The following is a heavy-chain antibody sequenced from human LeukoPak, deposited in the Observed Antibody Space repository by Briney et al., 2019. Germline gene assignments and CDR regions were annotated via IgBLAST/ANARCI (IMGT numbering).Heavy chain of an antibody. CDR3: AKEAGERRQQQAADY. J-gene: IGHJ4*02. D-gene: IGHD6-13*01. V-gene: IGHV3-23*01. CDR1: GFSFSTYA. Sequence: GGSLRLSCAASGFSFSTYAMSWVRQAPGKGLEWVSSISGSGGYTFYADSEKGRFTISRDNSKNTLYLQMNSLRAEDTAVYYCAKEAGERRQQQAADYWGQGSLVTVSS. CDR2: ISGSGGYT.